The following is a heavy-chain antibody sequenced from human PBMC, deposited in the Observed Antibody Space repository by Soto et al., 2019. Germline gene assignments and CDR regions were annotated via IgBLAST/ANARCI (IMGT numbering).Heavy chain of an antibody. Sequence: QVQLVQSGAEVKKPGASVKVSCKASGYTFTSYDINWVRQATGQGLEWMGWMNPNSGNTGYAQKFRGRVTMTRNTSISTAYMELSSVSSEDTAVYYCERSGWVAVATVDYWGQGNLVTVSS. D-gene: IGHD6-19*01. CDR3: ERSGWVAVATVDY. CDR1: GYTFTSYD. CDR2: MNPNSGNT. V-gene: IGHV1-8*01. J-gene: IGHJ4*02.